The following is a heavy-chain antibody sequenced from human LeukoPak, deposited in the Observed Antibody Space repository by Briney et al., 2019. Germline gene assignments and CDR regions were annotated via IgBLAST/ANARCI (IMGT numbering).Heavy chain of an antibody. CDR3: ARRSVVGAWTFYFDY. CDR1: GGSISSYY. V-gene: IGHV4-59*01. Sequence: PSETLSLTCAVYGGSISSYYWSWIRQPPGKGLEWIGYTYYSGSTNYNPSFKSRVTISLDTSKNQFSLKVNSVTAADTAVYYCARRSVVGAWTFYFDYWGQGILVTVSS. CDR2: TYYSGST. J-gene: IGHJ4*02. D-gene: IGHD2-15*01.